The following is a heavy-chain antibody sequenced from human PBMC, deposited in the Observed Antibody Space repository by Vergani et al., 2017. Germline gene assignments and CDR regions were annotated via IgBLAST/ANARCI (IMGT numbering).Heavy chain of an antibody. D-gene: IGHD6-6*01. CDR2: INPNSGGT. V-gene: IGHV1-2*02. Sequence: QVQLVQSGAEVKKPGASVKVSCKASGYTFTGYYMHWVRQAPGQGLEWMGWINPNSGGTNYAQKFQGRVTMTRDTSISTAYMELSRLRSDDTAVYYCARAKYGSSFGAECFQHWGQGTLVTVSS. CDR3: ARAKYGSSFGAECFQH. CDR1: GYTFTGYY. J-gene: IGHJ1*01.